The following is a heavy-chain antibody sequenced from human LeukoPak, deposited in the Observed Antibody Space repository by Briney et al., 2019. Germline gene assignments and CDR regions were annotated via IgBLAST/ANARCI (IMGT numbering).Heavy chain of an antibody. J-gene: IGHJ4*02. Sequence: SVKASCKASGGTFSSYTISWVRQAPGQGLEWMGRIIPILGIANYAQKFQGRVTITADKSTSTAYMELSSLRSEDTAVYYCARDTTTMVRGVSHLGYWGQGTLVTVSS. CDR2: IIPILGIA. D-gene: IGHD3-10*01. CDR1: GGTFSSYT. V-gene: IGHV1-69*04. CDR3: ARDTTTMVRGVSHLGY.